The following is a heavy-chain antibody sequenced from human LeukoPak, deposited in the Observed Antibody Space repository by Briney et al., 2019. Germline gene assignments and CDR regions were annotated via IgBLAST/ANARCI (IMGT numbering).Heavy chain of an antibody. CDR3: ARDRATMVRGVIDY. CDR1: GFTFSTYG. Sequence: GGSLRLSCAASGFTFSTYGMNWVRQAPGKGLEWVSYISSSGSTIYYADSVKGRFTISRDNAKNSLYLQMNSLRAEDTAVYYCARDRATMVRGVIDYWGQGTLVTVSS. V-gene: IGHV3-48*04. CDR2: ISSSGSTI. J-gene: IGHJ4*02. D-gene: IGHD3-10*01.